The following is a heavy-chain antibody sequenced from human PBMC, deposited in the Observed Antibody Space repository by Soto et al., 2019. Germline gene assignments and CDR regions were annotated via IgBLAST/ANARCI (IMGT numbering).Heavy chain of an antibody. CDR2: IWYDGSNK. Sequence: QVQLVESGGGVVQPGRSLRLSCAASGFTFSSYGMHWVRQAPGKGLEWVAVIWYDGSNKYYADSVKGRFTISRDNSKNTLYRKRNSLRAEDTAVYYWARKKSRKGLGEFFPTGGQGPLVTVSS. V-gene: IGHV3-33*01. CDR1: GFTFSSYG. CDR3: ARKKSRKGLGEFFPT. D-gene: IGHD3-16*01. J-gene: IGHJ4*02.